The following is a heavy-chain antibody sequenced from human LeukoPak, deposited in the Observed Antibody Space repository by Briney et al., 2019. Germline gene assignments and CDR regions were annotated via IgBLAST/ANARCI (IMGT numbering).Heavy chain of an antibody. CDR1: GFTFSSYG. CDR2: ISYDGSNK. V-gene: IGHV3-30*18. Sequence: GGSLRLSCAASGFTFSSYGMHWVRQAPGKGLEWVAVISYDGSNKYYADSVKGRFTISRDNSKNTLYLQMNSLRAEDTVVYYCAKDVGATYYYYYGMDVWGQGTTVTVSS. J-gene: IGHJ6*02. CDR3: AKDVGATYYYYYGMDV. D-gene: IGHD1-26*01.